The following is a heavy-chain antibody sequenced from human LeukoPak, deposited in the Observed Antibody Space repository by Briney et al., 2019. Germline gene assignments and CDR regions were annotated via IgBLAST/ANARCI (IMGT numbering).Heavy chain of an antibody. CDR2: IKQDGSEK. Sequence: GGSLRLSCAASGFTFTNYWMSWVRQAPGKGLEWVANIKQDGSEKYYVDSVKGRFTISRDNAKNSLYLRMNSLRAEDTGVYYCARLSTAVVDNDNWGQGTLVTVSS. J-gene: IGHJ4*02. CDR3: ARLSTAVVDNDN. V-gene: IGHV3-7*01. D-gene: IGHD6-19*01. CDR1: GFTFTNYW.